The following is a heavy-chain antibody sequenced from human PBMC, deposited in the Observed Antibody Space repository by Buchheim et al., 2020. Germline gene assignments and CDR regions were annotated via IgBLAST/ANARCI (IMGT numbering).Heavy chain of an antibody. J-gene: IGHJ4*02. CDR1: GFTFSSYG. V-gene: IGHV3-33*01. D-gene: IGHD2-15*01. CDR3: ARDRGYCSGGSCTTNTYFDY. Sequence: QVQLVESGGGVVQPGRSLRLSCAASGFTFSSYGMHWVRQAPGKGLEWVAVIWYDGSNKYYADSVKGRFTISRDNSTNTLYLQMNSLRAEDTAVYYCARDRGYCSGGSCTTNTYFDYWGQGTL. CDR2: IWYDGSNK.